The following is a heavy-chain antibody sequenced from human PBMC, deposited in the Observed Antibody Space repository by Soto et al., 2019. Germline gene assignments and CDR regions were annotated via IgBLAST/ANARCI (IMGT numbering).Heavy chain of an antibody. Sequence: QVQLQQWGAGLLKPSETLSLTCAVYGGSFRGYYWSWIRQPPGKGLEWIGEINHRGSTNYNPSVKSRVTISVDTSKNQFSLKLNSVTAADTAVYYCARGSRVKIPAASGRDYSYHGLDVWGQGTAVTVSS. D-gene: IGHD6-25*01. CDR1: GGSFRGYY. J-gene: IGHJ6*02. CDR2: INHRGST. V-gene: IGHV4-34*01. CDR3: ARGSRVKIPAASGRDYSYHGLDV.